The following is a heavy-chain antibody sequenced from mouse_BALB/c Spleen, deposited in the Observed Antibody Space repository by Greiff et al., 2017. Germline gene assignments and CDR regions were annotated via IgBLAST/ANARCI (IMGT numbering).Heavy chain of an antibody. V-gene: IGHV2-6-2*01. Sequence: QVQLKESGPDLVAPSQSLSITCTVSGFSLTSYGVHWVRQPPGKGLEWLVVIWSDGSTTCNSALKSRLSISKDNSKSQVFLKMNSLQTDDTAMYYGARHGDYGSSYAMDYWGQGTSVTVSS. D-gene: IGHD1-1*01. CDR2: IWSDGST. J-gene: IGHJ4*01. CDR1: GFSLTSYG. CDR3: ARHGDYGSSYAMDY.